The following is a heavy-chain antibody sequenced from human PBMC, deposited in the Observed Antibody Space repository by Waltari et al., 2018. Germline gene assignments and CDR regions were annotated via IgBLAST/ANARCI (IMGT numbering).Heavy chain of an antibody. Sequence: EVQLVESGGGLVKPGGSLRLSCAASGFTFSSYSMDWVRQAPGKGLEWVSSISSSSSYIYYSDSVKGRFTISRDNAKNSLYLQMNSLRAEDTAVYYCARVEELSGFLEWLFDYWGQGTLVTVSS. V-gene: IGHV3-21*01. J-gene: IGHJ4*02. CDR3: ARVEELSGFLEWLFDY. CDR1: GFTFSSYS. CDR2: ISSSSSYI. D-gene: IGHD3-3*01.